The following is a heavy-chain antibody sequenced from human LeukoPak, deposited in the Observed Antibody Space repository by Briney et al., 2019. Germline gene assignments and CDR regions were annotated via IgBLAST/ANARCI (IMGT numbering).Heavy chain of an antibody. CDR1: GFTFSSYN. CDR3: AKPRGLDYYDSSVILDY. D-gene: IGHD3-22*01. Sequence: GRSLRLSCAASGFTFSSYNMQWVRRAPGKGLEWVAGTSYDGSKKFYADSVKGRFTISRDNSQNTLFLQMNSLRPEDTAVYYCAKPRGLDYYDSSVILDYWGQGTLVTVSS. J-gene: IGHJ4*02. CDR2: TSYDGSKK. V-gene: IGHV3-30*18.